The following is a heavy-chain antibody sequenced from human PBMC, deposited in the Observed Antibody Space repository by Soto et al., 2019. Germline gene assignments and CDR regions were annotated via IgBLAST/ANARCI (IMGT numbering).Heavy chain of an antibody. J-gene: IGHJ5*02. CDR3: ATGYYDILTGYYRGWFDP. Sequence: ASVKVSCKASGYTFTSYSMHWVRHAPGQRLEWMGWINPGNGNTKYSQKFQGRVTITRDTSASTAYMELSSLRSEDTAVYYCATGYYDILTGYYRGWFDPWGQGTLVTVSS. D-gene: IGHD3-9*01. V-gene: IGHV1-3*01. CDR2: INPGNGNT. CDR1: GYTFTSYS.